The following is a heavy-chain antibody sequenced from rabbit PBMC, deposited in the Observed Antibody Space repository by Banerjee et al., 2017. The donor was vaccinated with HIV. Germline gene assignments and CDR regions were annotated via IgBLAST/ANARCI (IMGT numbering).Heavy chain of an antibody. J-gene: IGHJ4*01. D-gene: IGHD8-1*01. CDR2: IYAGSSGST. Sequence: QSLEESGGDLVKPGASLTLTCTASGFTLSSYWMCWVRQAPGKGLEWIACIYAGSSGSTNYASWAKGRFTISKTSSTTVTLQMTSLTAADTATYFCARDYAGSDYYTDFNLWGPGTLVTVS. CDR3: ARDYAGSDYYTDFNL. CDR1: GFTLSSYW. V-gene: IGHV1S40*01.